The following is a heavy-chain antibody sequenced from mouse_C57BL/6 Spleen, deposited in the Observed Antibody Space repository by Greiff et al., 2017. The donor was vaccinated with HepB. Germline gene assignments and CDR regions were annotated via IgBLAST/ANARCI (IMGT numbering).Heavy chain of an antibody. CDR1: GYTFTSYW. V-gene: IGHV1-55*01. Sequence: QVQLQQSGAELVKPGASVKMSCKASGYTFTSYWITWVKQRPGQGLEWIGDIYPGSGSTNYNEKFKSKATLTVDTSSSTAYMQLSSLTSEDSAVYYCARERNYYGSRGFDYWGQGTTRTVSS. J-gene: IGHJ2*01. D-gene: IGHD1-1*01. CDR3: ARERNYYGSRGFDY. CDR2: IYPGSGST.